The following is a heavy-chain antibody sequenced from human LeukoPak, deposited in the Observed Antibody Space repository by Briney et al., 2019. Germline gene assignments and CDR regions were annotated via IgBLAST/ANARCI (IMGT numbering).Heavy chain of an antibody. CDR3: ARSSGYYWYFDL. V-gene: IGHV4-59*01. CDR2: MYYSGRT. CDR1: GGSISPYY. Sequence: PSETLSLTCTVSGGSISPYYWSWIRQPPGKGLEWFGYMYYSGRTNYNPSLKSRVTLSVGTSKNQFSLKLSSVTAADTAVYYCARSSGYYWYFDLWGRGTLVTVSS. D-gene: IGHD3-22*01. J-gene: IGHJ2*01.